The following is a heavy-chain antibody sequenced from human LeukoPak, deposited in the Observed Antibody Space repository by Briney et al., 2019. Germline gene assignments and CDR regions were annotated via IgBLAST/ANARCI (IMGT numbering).Heavy chain of an antibody. CDR2: FYYSGTT. CDR3: ARGVYIAAAQYAY. J-gene: IGHJ4*02. CDR1: GGSISSYY. V-gene: IGHV4-59*01. D-gene: IGHD6-13*01. Sequence: SETLSLTCTVSGGSISSYYWSWIRQPPGKGLEWVGYFYYSGTTKYNPSLKSRVSISVDTSKNQFSLKLSSVTAADTAVYYCARGVYIAAAQYAYWGQGTLVTVSS.